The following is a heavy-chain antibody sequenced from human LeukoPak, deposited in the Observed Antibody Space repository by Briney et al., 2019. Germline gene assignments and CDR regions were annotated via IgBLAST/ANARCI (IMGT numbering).Heavy chain of an antibody. CDR1: GLTFSDYY. Sequence: GGSLRLSCAASGLTFSDYYMSWIRQAPGKGLEWVSYISSSGSTIYYADSVKSRFTISRDNAKNSLYLQMNSLRAEDTAVYYCARDLTIFGVVITPYYGMDVWGQGTTVTVSS. CDR2: ISSSGSTI. V-gene: IGHV3-11*01. CDR3: ARDLTIFGVVITPYYGMDV. J-gene: IGHJ6*02. D-gene: IGHD3-3*01.